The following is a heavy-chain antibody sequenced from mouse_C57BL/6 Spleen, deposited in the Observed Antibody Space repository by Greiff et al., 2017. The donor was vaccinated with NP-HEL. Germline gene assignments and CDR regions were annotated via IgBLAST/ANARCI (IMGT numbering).Heavy chain of an antibody. CDR3: AQDGGLRRGYAMDY. J-gene: IGHJ4*01. Sequence: DVQLQESGPGLVKPSQSLSLTCSVTGYSITSGYYWNWIRQFPGNKLEWMGYISYDGSNNYNPSLKNRISITRDTSTNQFFLMLNSVTTEDTATYYGAQDGGLRRGYAMDYWGQGTSVTVPA. V-gene: IGHV3-6*01. D-gene: IGHD2-4*01. CDR1: GYSITSGYY. CDR2: ISYDGSN.